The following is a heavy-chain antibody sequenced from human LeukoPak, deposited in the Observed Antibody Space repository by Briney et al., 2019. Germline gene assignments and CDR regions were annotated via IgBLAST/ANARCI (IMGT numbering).Heavy chain of an antibody. D-gene: IGHD6-13*01. V-gene: IGHV4-59*01. CDR2: IYYSGST. CDR1: GGSISSYY. J-gene: IGHJ4*02. Sequence: SETLSLTCTVSGGSISSYYWSWIRQPPGKGLEWIGYIYYSGSTNYNPSLKSRVTISVDTSKNQFSLKLSSVTAADTAVYYCARGPGIAAAGTQDFDYWGQGTLVTVSS. CDR3: ARGPGIAAAGTQDFDY.